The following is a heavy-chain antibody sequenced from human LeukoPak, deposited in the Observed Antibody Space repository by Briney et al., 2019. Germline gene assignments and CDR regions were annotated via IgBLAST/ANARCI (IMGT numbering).Heavy chain of an antibody. CDR3: AGRGGNFDY. Sequence: GGSLRLSCAASGFTFSSYEMSWVRQAPGKGLEWVSYISRSGNTINYADSVKGRFTISRDKAKNSRYLQMNSLRPDDTAVYYSAGRGGNFDYWGQGTLVTVSS. CDR2: ISRSGNTI. CDR1: GFTFSSYE. J-gene: IGHJ4*02. D-gene: IGHD3-10*01. V-gene: IGHV3-48*03.